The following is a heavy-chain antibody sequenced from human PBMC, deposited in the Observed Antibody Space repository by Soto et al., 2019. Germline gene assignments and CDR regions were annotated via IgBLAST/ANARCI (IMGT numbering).Heavy chain of an antibody. CDR2: ISYDGSNK. V-gene: IGHV3-30*04. J-gene: IGHJ5*02. CDR1: GFTFSSYA. CDR3: AREITPSYYGSGSYPNWFDP. D-gene: IGHD3-10*01. Sequence: GGSLRLSCAASGFTFSSYAMHWVRQAPGKGLEWVAVISYDGSNKYYADSVKGRFTISRDNSKNTLYLQMNSLRAEDTAVYYCAREITPSYYGSGSYPNWFDPWGQGTLVTVSS.